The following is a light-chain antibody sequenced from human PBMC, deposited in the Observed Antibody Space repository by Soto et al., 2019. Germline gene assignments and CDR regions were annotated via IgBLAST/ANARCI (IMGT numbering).Light chain of an antibody. V-gene: IGLV2-14*01. Sequence: QSALSQPASVSGSPGQTITISCTGTSSDVGGYNAVSWYQHHPGKAPKLIIYEVTHRPSGVSDRFSASKSGNTASLTISGLQAEDEADYYCNSFRLSHFYVLGNGTKVTV. CDR3: NSFRLSHFYV. J-gene: IGLJ1*01. CDR2: EVT. CDR1: SSDVGGYNA.